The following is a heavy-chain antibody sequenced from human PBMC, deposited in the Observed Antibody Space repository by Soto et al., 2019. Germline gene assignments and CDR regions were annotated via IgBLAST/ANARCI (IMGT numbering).Heavy chain of an antibody. D-gene: IGHD6-19*01. CDR2: IFPNVGTA. J-gene: IGHJ4*02. CDR3: ARARYSSRWGTFDS. V-gene: IGHV1-69*01. Sequence: QVHLEQSGAEVKKPGTSVKVSCKASGGSFSTNEIDWVRQAPGQGLEWMGRIFPNVGTADYAQKFQGRLTIIADESMATVFMELSRLSSADTAVYFCARARYSSRWGTFDSWGQGTQVDVSS. CDR1: GGSFSTNE.